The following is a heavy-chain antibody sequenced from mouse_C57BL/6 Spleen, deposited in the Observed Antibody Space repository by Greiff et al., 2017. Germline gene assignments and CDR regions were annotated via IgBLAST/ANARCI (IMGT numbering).Heavy chain of an antibody. CDR2: ISYDGSN. V-gene: IGHV3-6*01. CDR3: ALHDY. CDR1: GYSITSGYY. Sequence: DVQLQESGPGLVKPSQSLSLTCSVTGYSITSGYYWNWIRQFPGNKLEWMGYISYDGSNNYNPSLKNRISITRDTAKNQFFLKLNSVTTEDTATYYCALHDYWGQGTTLTVSS. J-gene: IGHJ2*01.